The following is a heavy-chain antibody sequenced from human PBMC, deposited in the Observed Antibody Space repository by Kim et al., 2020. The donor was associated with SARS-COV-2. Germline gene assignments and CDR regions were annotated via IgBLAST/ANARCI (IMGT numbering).Heavy chain of an antibody. D-gene: IGHD4-17*01. CDR1: GGSFSGYY. J-gene: IGHJ6*02. V-gene: IGHV4-34*01. CDR2: INHSGST. CDR3: ARVGLRDYYYYGMDG. Sequence: SETLSLTCAVYGGSFSGYYWSWIRQPPGKGLEWIGEINHSGSTNYNPSLKSRVTISVDTSKNQFSLKLSSVTAADTAVYYCARVGLRDYYYYGMDGWGQG.